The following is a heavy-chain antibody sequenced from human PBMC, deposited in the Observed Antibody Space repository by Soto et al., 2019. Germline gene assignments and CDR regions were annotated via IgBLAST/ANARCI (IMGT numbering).Heavy chain of an antibody. CDR2: IYYSGST. D-gene: IGHD2-2*01. V-gene: IGHV4-39*01. J-gene: IGHJ5*02. CDR3: ARNIVVVPAAIGWFDP. Sequence: PSETLSLTCTVSGGSISSSSYYWGWIRQPPGKGLEWIGSIYYSGSTYYNPSLKSRVTISVDTSKNQFSLKLSSVTAADTAVYYCARNIVVVPAAIGWFDPWSQGTLVTVSS. CDR1: GGSISSSSYY.